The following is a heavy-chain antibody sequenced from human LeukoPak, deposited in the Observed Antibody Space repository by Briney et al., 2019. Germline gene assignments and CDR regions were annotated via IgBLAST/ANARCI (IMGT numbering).Heavy chain of an antibody. Sequence: GGSLRLSCAASGFTFSSYAMNWVRQAPGKGLEWVSYISSSSNTIYYADSVRGRFTISRDNAKNSLYLQMNSLRAEDTAVYYCASDAGYSSGYYYYGMDVWGQGTTVTVSS. J-gene: IGHJ6*02. CDR1: GFTFSSYA. V-gene: IGHV3-48*01. CDR2: ISSSSNTI. CDR3: ASDAGYSSGYYYYGMDV. D-gene: IGHD6-19*01.